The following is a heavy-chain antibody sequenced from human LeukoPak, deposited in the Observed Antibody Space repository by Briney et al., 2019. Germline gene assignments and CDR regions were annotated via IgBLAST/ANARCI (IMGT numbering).Heavy chain of an antibody. V-gene: IGHV4-34*01. Sequence: PSETLSLTCAVYGGSFSGYYWSWIRQPPGKGLEWIGEINHSGSTNYNPSLKSRVTISVDTSKNQFSLKLSSVTAADTAVYYCARGRSSMVRGYYYYYMDVGGKGTTVTISS. CDR3: ARGRSSMVRGYYYYYMDV. D-gene: IGHD3-10*01. J-gene: IGHJ6*03. CDR1: GGSFSGYY. CDR2: INHSGST.